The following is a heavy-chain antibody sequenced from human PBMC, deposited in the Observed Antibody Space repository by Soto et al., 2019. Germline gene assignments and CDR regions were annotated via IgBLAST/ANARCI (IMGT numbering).Heavy chain of an antibody. D-gene: IGHD6-19*01. V-gene: IGHV4-59*01. CDR2: IYFRGST. CDR3: ARQEAVAGTPFDS. J-gene: IGHJ4*02. Sequence: QVHLQESGPGLVKPSETLSLTCTVSGGSIGGYYWNWIRQPPGKGLEWLGYIYFRGSTHYIPSLTTRLPISVDTSKKQFSLNLRSVTAADTAVYYCARQEAVAGTPFDSWGQGTLVSVSS. CDR1: GGSIGGYY.